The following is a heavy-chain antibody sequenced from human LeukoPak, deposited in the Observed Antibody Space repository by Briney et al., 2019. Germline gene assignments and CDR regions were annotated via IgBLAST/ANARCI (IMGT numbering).Heavy chain of an antibody. V-gene: IGHV4-59*01. Sequence: PSETLSLTCTISGGSISSYYWSWIRQPPGKGPEWIGCIHPSGSAYYNPSLTSRVAISVDTSMNQFSLKLSSVTAADTAVYYCARGRDEHKAGYWGQGALVTASS. D-gene: IGHD6-25*01. CDR2: IHPSGSA. J-gene: IGHJ4*02. CDR1: GGSISSYY. CDR3: ARGRDEHKAGY.